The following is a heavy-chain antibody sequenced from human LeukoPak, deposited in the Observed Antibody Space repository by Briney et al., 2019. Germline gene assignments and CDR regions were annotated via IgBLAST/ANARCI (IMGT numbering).Heavy chain of an antibody. Sequence: GGSLRLSCAASGFTVSSYYMSWIRQAPGKGLEWVPYISSSGSTIYYADSVKGRFTISRDNAKNSLYLQMNSLRAEDTAVYYCARDAYNWNDPGLDYWGQGTLVTVSS. CDR3: ARDAYNWNDPGLDY. CDR1: GFTVSSYY. CDR2: ISSSGSTI. D-gene: IGHD1-20*01. J-gene: IGHJ4*02. V-gene: IGHV3-11*01.